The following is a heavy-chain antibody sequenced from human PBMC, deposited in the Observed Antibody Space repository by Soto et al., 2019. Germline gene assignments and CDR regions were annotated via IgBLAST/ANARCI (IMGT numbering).Heavy chain of an antibody. CDR3: TRGVWQLRIEAAFDL. CDR2: IIPMYHGP. Sequence: QVQLVQSGAELKKPGSSVRVSCQASGGTFSSYAFSWVRQAPGEGLEWVGGIIPMYHGPNYAPRFHGRVTIIADESTNTAYMELRGLRSEDTAVYHCTRGVWQLRIEAAFDLWGPGTMLTVSS. D-gene: IGHD1-7*01. J-gene: IGHJ3*01. CDR1: GGTFSSYA. V-gene: IGHV1-69*12.